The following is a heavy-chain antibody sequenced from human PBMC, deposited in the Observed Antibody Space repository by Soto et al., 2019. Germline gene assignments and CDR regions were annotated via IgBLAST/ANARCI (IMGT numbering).Heavy chain of an antibody. V-gene: IGHV3-48*02. CDR1: GFTFSSYS. J-gene: IGHJ6*02. Sequence: GGSLSLSCAASGFTFSSYSMNWVRQAPGKGLEWVSYISSSSTVYYADSVKGRFTISRDNAKNSLYLQMNSLRDEDTAVYYCARDQGDGSSGYAYYYYRMDVWGQGYTVTVSS. CDR2: ISSSSTV. D-gene: IGHD6-13*01. CDR3: ARDQGDGSSGYAYYYYRMDV.